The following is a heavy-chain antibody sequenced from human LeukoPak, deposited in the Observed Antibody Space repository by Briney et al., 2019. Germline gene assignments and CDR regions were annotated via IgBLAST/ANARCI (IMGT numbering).Heavy chain of an antibody. V-gene: IGHV1-18*01. CDR2: ISTKTGDS. D-gene: IGHD4-17*01. Sequence: ASVKVSCKASGYTLSSYVLSWVRQAPGQGLEWMGRISTKTGDSVYAQKLQGRVTMTTDTSTSTAYLELRSLSSDDTAVYYCARTMTTLPTHGELDLWGQGTQVTVSS. CDR1: GYTLSSYV. CDR3: ARTMTTLPTHGELDL. J-gene: IGHJ5*02.